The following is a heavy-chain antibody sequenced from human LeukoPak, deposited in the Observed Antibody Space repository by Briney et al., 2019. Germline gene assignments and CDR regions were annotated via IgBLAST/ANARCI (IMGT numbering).Heavy chain of an antibody. Sequence: PSESLSLTCTVSGGSISSYYWSWIRQPPGKGLEWIGYIYYNGSTNYNPSLKSRVTISVDTSKNQFSLKLSSVTAADTAVYYCARGRLGLRGVSSSGFDPWGQGTLVTVSS. J-gene: IGHJ5*02. D-gene: IGHD6-6*01. CDR1: GGSISSYY. CDR3: ARGRLGLRGVSSSGFDP. CDR2: IYYNGST. V-gene: IGHV4-59*08.